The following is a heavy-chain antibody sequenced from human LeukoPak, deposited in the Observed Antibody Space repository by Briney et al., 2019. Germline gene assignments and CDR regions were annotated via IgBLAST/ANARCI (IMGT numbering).Heavy chain of an antibody. D-gene: IGHD3-9*01. CDR2: SSAYNGNT. CDR3: ARGYYDILTGYPNDY. Sequence: ASVKVCCKPSGYTVTTYGISWVRQAPGHGLEWRGWSSAYNGNTNYAQKLQRRVTMTTDTSTSTAYMELRSLRSDDTAVYYCARGYYDILTGYPNDYWGQGTLVTVSS. J-gene: IGHJ4*02. V-gene: IGHV1-18*01. CDR1: GYTVTTYG.